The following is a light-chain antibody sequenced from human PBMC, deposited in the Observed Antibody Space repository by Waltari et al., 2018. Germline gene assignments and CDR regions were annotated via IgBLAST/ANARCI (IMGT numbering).Light chain of an antibody. V-gene: IGLV2-14*01. CDR3: SSYTSSNTLV. CDR1: SSDVGGYHY. J-gene: IGLJ3*02. CDR2: DVS. Sequence: QSALTQPASVSGSPGQSITMSCTGTSSDVGGYHYVSWYQQYPGKAPKLMIYDVSQRPSGCSNRFSGSKSGNTASLTISGLQAEDEADYYCSSYTSSNTLVFGVGTKLTVL.